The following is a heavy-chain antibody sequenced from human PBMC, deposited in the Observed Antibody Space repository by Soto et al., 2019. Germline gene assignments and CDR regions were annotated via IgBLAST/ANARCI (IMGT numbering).Heavy chain of an antibody. CDR3: ARGRILAWSSNYYYYYGMDV. CDR2: INHRGST. J-gene: IGHJ6*02. V-gene: IGHV4-34*01. CDR1: VGGFRGYC. Sequence: SGTLFLTCAVHVGGFRGYCWSWIRQPPGKRLEWIEEINHRGSTNYNPSRKRRVTISVDTSKNQFSLKLSSVTAADTAVYCCARGRILAWSSNYYYYYGMDVWGQGTTVTVS. D-gene: IGHD3-3*01.